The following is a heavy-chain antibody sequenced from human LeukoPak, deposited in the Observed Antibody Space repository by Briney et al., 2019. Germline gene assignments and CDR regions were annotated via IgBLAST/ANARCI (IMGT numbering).Heavy chain of an antibody. V-gene: IGHV1-2*02. CDR1: GYTFSNYD. J-gene: IGHJ6*02. Sequence: ASVKVSCKASGYTFSNYDINWVRQATGQGLEWMGWINPSSGGTNYAQKFQGRVTMTRDTSISTAYMELSRLRSDDTAVYYCARDRIVLMVYAIQDYYYYGMDVWGQGTTVTVSS. CDR3: ARDRIVLMVYAIQDYYYYGMDV. CDR2: INPSSGGT. D-gene: IGHD2-8*01.